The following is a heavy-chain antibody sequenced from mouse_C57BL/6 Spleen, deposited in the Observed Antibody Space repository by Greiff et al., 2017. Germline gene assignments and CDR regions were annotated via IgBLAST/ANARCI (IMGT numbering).Heavy chain of an antibody. Sequence: GGGLVQPKGSLKLSCAASGFTFNTYTMHWVRQAPGKGLEWVARIRSKSSNYATYYADSVKDRFTISRDDSQSMLYLQMNNLKTEDTAMYYCVRDLYYDYDDYYAMDYWGQGTSVTVSS. J-gene: IGHJ4*01. CDR1: GFTFNTYT. D-gene: IGHD2-4*01. V-gene: IGHV10-3*01. CDR3: VRDLYYDYDDYYAMDY. CDR2: IRSKSSNYAT.